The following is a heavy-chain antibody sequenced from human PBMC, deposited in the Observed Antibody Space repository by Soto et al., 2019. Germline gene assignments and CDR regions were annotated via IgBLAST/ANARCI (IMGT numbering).Heavy chain of an antibody. CDR2: INSDGSST. CDR3: ARVGGSPYDDILTGYYPPDY. V-gene: IGHV3-74*01. CDR1: GFTFSSYW. D-gene: IGHD3-9*01. J-gene: IGHJ4*02. Sequence: EVQLVESGGGLVQPGGSLRLSCAASGFTFSSYWMHWVRQAPGKGLVWVSRINSDGSSTSYADSVKGRFTISRDNAKNTLYLQMNSLRGEDTAVYYCARVGGSPYDDILTGYYPPDYWGQGTLVTVSS.